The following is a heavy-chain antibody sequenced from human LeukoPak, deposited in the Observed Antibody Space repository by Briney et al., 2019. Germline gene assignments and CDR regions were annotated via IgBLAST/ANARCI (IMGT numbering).Heavy chain of an antibody. V-gene: IGHV1-2*02. J-gene: IGHJ4*02. Sequence: ASVKVSCKASGYTFTGYYMHWVRQAPGQGLEWMGWINPNSGGTNYAQKFQGRVTMTRDTSISTAYMELSRLRSDDTAVYYCARALGYSSIWDFDYWGQGTLVTVSS. D-gene: IGHD6-13*01. CDR3: ARALGYSSIWDFDY. CDR1: GYTFTGYY. CDR2: INPNSGGT.